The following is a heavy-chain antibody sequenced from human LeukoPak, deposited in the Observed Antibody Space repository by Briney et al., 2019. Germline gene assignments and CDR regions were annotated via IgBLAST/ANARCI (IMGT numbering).Heavy chain of an antibody. V-gene: IGHV3-23*01. CDR1: GFTFSSYA. J-gene: IGHJ6*02. CDR3: AKVKRGEYDFWGGYYEIYYYYGMDV. Sequence: PGGSLRLSCTASGFTFSSYAMSWVRQAPGRGLEWVSAISGSGGSTYYADSVKGWFTISRDNSKNTLYLQMNSLRAEDTAVYYCAKVKRGEYDFWGGYYEIYYYYGMDVWGQGTTVTVSS. CDR2: ISGSGGST. D-gene: IGHD3-3*01.